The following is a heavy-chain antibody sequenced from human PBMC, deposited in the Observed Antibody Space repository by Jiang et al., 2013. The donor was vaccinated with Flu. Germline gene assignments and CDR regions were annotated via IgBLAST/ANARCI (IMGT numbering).Heavy chain of an antibody. D-gene: IGHD3-3*01. CDR1: GYTFTSYD. Sequence: VQLVESGAEVKKPGASVKVSCKASGYTFTSYDINWVRQTTGQGLEWMGWMNPNSGNTGYAQKFQGRVTMTRNTSISTAYMELSSLRSEDTAVYYCARGRPGRNRITIFGVVIREGSYYYYGMDVWGQGTTVTVS. J-gene: IGHJ6*02. V-gene: IGHV1-8*01. CDR3: ARGRPGRNRITIFGVVIREGSYYYYGMDV. CDR2: MNPNSGNT.